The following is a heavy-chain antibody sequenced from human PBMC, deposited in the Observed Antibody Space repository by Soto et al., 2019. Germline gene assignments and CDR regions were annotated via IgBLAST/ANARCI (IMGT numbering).Heavy chain of an antibody. J-gene: IGHJ4*02. CDR1: GGSISSSNYY. CDR3: ARQSVTTLLYFDY. D-gene: IGHD4-17*01. Sequence: SETLSLTCTVSGGSISSSNYYWGWIRQPPGKGLEWIGSMKYSGSTFYNPSLKSRVTISVDTSKNQFSLKLRSVTAADTAVYYCARQSVTTLLYFDYWGQGTLVTAPQ. CDR2: MKYSGST. V-gene: IGHV4-39*01.